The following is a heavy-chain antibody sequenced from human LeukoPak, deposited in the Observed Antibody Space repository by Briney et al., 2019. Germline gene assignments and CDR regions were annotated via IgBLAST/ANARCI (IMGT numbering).Heavy chain of an antibody. D-gene: IGHD5-12*01. V-gene: IGHV3-49*04. CDR1: GFTFGDYA. CDR2: IRSNAFGGTP. J-gene: IGHJ4*02. Sequence: GGPLGLSCPASGFTFGDYAMSWVRRLPGKGREWVGFIRSNAFGGTPEYAASVKGRFTISRDDSKSIAYLQMNSLKTEDTAVYYCTRDLTMVATSYFDCWGQGTLVTVSS. CDR3: TRDLTMVATSYFDC.